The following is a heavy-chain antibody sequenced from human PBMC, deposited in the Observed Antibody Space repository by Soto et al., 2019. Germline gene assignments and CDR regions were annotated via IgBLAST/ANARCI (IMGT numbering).Heavy chain of an antibody. CDR2: IYYSGST. Sequence: SETLSLTCTVSGGSISSGDSYWSWIRQPPGKGLEWIGYIYYSGSTYYNPSLKSRVTISVDTSKNQFSLNLSSVTAADTAVYYCARPSPVATDVWDEVSRFTVAS. CDR3: ARPSPVATDV. D-gene: IGHD1-26*01. J-gene: IGHJ6*04. CDR1: GGSISSGDSY. V-gene: IGHV4-30-4*01.